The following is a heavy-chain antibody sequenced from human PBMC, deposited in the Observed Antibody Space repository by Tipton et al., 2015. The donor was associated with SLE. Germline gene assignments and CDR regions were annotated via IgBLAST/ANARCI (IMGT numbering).Heavy chain of an antibody. V-gene: IGHV4-39*07. CDR2: INYSGTT. CDR1: GGSISTSSYY. J-gene: IGHJ2*01. CDR3: ASDEGHGQWSWYFDL. Sequence: TLSLTCTVSGGSISTSSYYWAWIRQPPGKGLECIGNINYSGTTSYNPSLRSRVTMSVDTSQNQFSLKLSSVTAADTAVYYCASDEGHGQWSWYFDLWGRGTLVTVSS. D-gene: IGHD2-15*01.